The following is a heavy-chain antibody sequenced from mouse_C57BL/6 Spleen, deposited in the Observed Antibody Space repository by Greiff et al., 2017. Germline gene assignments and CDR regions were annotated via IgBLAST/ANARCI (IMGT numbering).Heavy chain of an antibody. CDR2: ISSGGSYT. Sequence: EVKVVESGGDLVKPGGSLKLSCAASGFTFSSYGLSWVRQTPDKRLEWVATISSGGSYTYYPDSVKGRFTISRDNAKNTLYLQMSSLKSEDTAMYYCERRGGSSYVDYFDYWGQGTTLTVSS. V-gene: IGHV5-6*02. CDR1: GFTFSSYG. J-gene: IGHJ2*01. D-gene: IGHD1-1*01. CDR3: ERRGGSSYVDYFDY.